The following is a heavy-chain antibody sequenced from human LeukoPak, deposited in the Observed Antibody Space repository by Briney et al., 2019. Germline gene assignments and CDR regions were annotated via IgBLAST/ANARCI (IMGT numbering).Heavy chain of an antibody. CDR1: GYSFTSYC. D-gene: IGHD1-26*01. CDR3: GMSGDRGPLQDDVFDV. CDR2: IYPGDSGP. V-gene: IGHV5-51*01. Sequence: GESLKLSCKVSGYSFTSYCIGWVRQMPGKGLEWMGIIYPGDSGPTYSPSFQGQVTISVDKSINAAYLQWSSLQASDTAMYYCGMSGDRGPLQDDVFDVWGQGTMVTVST. J-gene: IGHJ3*01.